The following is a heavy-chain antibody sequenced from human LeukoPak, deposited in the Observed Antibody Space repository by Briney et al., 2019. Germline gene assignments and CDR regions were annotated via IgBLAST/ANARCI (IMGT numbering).Heavy chain of an antibody. CDR3: ARVDEVVTDAYYYYYMDV. Sequence: SETLSLTCTVSGGSISSYYWSWIRQPPGKGLEWIGYIYYSGSANYNPSLKSRVTISVDTSKNQFSLKLSSVTAADTAVYYCARVDEVVTDAYYYYYMDVWGKGTTVTISS. J-gene: IGHJ6*03. CDR1: GGSISSYY. V-gene: IGHV4-59*01. D-gene: IGHD2-21*02. CDR2: IYYSGSA.